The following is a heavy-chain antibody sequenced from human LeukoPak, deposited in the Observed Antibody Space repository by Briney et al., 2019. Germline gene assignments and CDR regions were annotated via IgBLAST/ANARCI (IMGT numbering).Heavy chain of an antibody. J-gene: IGHJ4*02. CDR1: GGSISSYY. CDR3: ASLSCSSTSCYGGYFDY. Sequence: PSETLSLTCTVSGGSISSYYWSWIRQPAGKGLEWIGRIYTSGSTNYNPSLKSRVTMSVDTSKNQFSLKLSSVTAADTAVYYCASLSCSSTSCYGGYFDYWGQGTLVTVSS. D-gene: IGHD2-2*01. CDR2: IYTSGST. V-gene: IGHV4-4*07.